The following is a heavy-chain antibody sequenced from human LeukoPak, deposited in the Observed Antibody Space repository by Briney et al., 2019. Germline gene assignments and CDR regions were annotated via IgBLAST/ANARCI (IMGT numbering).Heavy chain of an antibody. V-gene: IGHV1-46*03. CDR2: INPSGGST. Sequence: GASVKVSCKASGYTFTSYYMHWVRQAPGQGLEWRGIINPSGGSTSYAQKFQGRVTMTRDTSTSTVYMEPSSRRSEDTAVYYCAREYYGSGTSSAFDIWGQGTMVTVS. J-gene: IGHJ3*02. D-gene: IGHD3-10*01. CDR3: AREYYGSGTSSAFDI. CDR1: GYTFTSYY.